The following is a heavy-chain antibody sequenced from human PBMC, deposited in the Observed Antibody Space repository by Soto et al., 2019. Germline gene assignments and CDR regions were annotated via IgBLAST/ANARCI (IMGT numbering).Heavy chain of an antibody. CDR1: GGTFSSYA. CDR3: ARDVYSSGPFDP. Sequence: SVKVSCKASGGTFSSYAISCVRQAPGQGLEWMGGIIPIFGTANYAQKFQGRVTITADKSTSTAYMELSSLRSEDTAVYYCARDVYSSGPFDPWGQGTLVTVSS. J-gene: IGHJ5*02. V-gene: IGHV1-69*06. CDR2: IIPIFGTA. D-gene: IGHD6-19*01.